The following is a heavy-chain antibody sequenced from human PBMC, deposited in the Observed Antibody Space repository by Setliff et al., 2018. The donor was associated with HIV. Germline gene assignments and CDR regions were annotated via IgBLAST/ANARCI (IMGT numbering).Heavy chain of an antibody. D-gene: IGHD3-10*01. V-gene: IGHV1-69*05. CDR1: GGSFGTFD. J-gene: IGHJ6*03. Sequence: SVKVSCKASGGSFGTFDISWVRQAPGQGLEWVGGIIPLFGAPNYAQKFQGRVTLTTDESTSAAFMELRSLRSEDTAVYYCAKLTYFGSGSRVPKPGYFYMDVWGQGTTVTVSS. CDR2: IIPLFGAP. CDR3: AKLTYFGSGSRVPKPGYFYMDV.